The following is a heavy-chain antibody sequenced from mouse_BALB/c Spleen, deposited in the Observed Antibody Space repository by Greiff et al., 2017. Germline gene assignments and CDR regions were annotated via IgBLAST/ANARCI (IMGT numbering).Heavy chain of an antibody. Sequence: EVKLMESGPGLVKPSQSLSLTCSVTGYSITSGYYWNWIRQFPGNKLEWMGYISYDGSNNYNPSLKNRISITRDTSKNQFFLKLNSVTTEDTATYYCARAYYGNYFDYWGQGTTLTVSS. J-gene: IGHJ2*01. CDR3: ARAYYGNYFDY. V-gene: IGHV3-6*02. D-gene: IGHD2-10*01. CDR2: ISYDGSN. CDR1: GYSITSGYY.